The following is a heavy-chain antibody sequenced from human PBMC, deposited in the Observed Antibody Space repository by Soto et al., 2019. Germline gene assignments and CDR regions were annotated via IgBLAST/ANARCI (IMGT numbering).Heavy chain of an antibody. CDR3: AKDLPLAYYYDSGVGWYYFDY. CDR2: ISGSGGST. J-gene: IGHJ4*02. CDR1: GFTVSSNY. V-gene: IGHV3-23*01. D-gene: IGHD3-22*01. Sequence: GGSLRLSCAASGFTVSSNYMSWVRQAPGKGLEWVSAISGSGGSTYYADSVKGRFTISRDNSKNTLYLQMNSPRAEDTAVYYCAKDLPLAYYYDSGVGWYYFDYWGQGTLVTVSS.